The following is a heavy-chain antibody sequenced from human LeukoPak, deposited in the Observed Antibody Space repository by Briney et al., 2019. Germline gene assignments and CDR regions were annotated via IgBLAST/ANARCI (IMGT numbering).Heavy chain of an antibody. CDR1: GGSISSSSYC. V-gene: IGHV4-39*02. Sequence: SETLSLTCTVSGGSISSSSYCWGWIRQPPGKGLEWMGSIYYSGSTYYNPSLKSRVTISVDTSKNHFSLKLSSVTAADTAVYYCARARKQQLYFDAFDIWGQGTMVTVSS. D-gene: IGHD6-13*01. J-gene: IGHJ3*02. CDR2: IYYSGST. CDR3: ARARKQQLYFDAFDI.